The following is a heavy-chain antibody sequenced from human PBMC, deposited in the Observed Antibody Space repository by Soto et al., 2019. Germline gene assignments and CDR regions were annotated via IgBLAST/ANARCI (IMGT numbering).Heavy chain of an antibody. J-gene: IGHJ1*01. CDR1: GGTFSSYT. Sequence: SVKVSCKASGGTFSSYTISWVRQAPGQGLEWMGRIIPILGIANYAQKFQGRVTITADNSKNTLYLQMNSLRAEDTAVYYCAKGVPGIAVAGTGYFQHWGQGTLVTVSS. V-gene: IGHV1-69*02. CDR2: IIPILGIA. D-gene: IGHD6-19*01. CDR3: AKGVPGIAVAGTGYFQH.